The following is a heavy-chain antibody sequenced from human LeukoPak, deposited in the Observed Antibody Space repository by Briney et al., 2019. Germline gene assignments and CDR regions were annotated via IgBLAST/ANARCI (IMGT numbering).Heavy chain of an antibody. CDR1: GFTFSSYS. J-gene: IGHJ4*02. CDR3: ARDYDFWSGYADY. Sequence: GGSLRLSCAASGFTFSSYSMNWVRQAPGKGLEWVSSISSSSSYIYYADSVKGRFTIFRDNAKNSLYLQMNSLRAEDTAVYYCARDYDFWSGYADYWGQGTLVTVSS. V-gene: IGHV3-21*01. D-gene: IGHD3-3*01. CDR2: ISSSSSYI.